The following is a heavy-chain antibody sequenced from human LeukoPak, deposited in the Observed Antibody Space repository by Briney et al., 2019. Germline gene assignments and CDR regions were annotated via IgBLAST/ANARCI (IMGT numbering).Heavy chain of an antibody. CDR2: ISSSSTYI. Sequence: KPGGSLRLSCAASGFTFSSYSMSWVRQAPGKGLEWVSSISSSSTYIYYADSVKGRFTISRDNAKNSLYLQMNSLRAEDTAVYYCARDRLRGDYDSSGYWSPDAFDIWGQGTMVTVSS. CDR3: ARDRLRGDYDSSGYWSPDAFDI. J-gene: IGHJ3*02. CDR1: GFTFSSYS. V-gene: IGHV3-21*01. D-gene: IGHD3-22*01.